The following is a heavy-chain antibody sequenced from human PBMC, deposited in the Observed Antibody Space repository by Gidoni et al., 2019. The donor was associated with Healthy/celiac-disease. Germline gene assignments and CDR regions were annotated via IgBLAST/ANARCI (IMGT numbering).Heavy chain of an antibody. Sequence: GYYWSWIRQPPGKGLEWIGYIYYSGSTNYNPSLKSRVTISVDTSKNQFSLKLSSVTAADTAVYYCARAGGGYYGSGSYYNYWGQGTLVTVSS. J-gene: IGHJ4*02. CDR2: IYYSGST. CDR1: GYY. CDR3: ARAGGGYYGSGSYYNY. D-gene: IGHD3-10*01. V-gene: IGHV4-61*08.